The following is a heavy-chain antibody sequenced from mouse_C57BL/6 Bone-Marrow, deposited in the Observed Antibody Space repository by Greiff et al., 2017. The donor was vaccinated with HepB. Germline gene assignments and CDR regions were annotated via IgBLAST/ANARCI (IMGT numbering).Heavy chain of an antibody. CDR3: AREDSNYLYAMDY. Sequence: EVMLVESEGGLVQPGSSMKLSCTASGFTFSDYYMAWVRQVPEKGLEWVANINYDGSSTYYLDSLKSRFIISRDNAKNILYLQMSSLKSEDTATYYCAREDSNYLYAMDYWGQGTSVTVSS. CDR1: GFTFSDYY. CDR2: INYDGSST. J-gene: IGHJ4*01. D-gene: IGHD2-5*01. V-gene: IGHV5-16*01.